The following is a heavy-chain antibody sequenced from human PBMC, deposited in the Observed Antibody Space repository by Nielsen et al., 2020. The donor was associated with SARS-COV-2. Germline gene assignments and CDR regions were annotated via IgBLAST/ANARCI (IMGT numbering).Heavy chain of an antibody. J-gene: IGHJ6*03. CDR3: ARGLLEYYYYMDV. V-gene: IGHV4-31*03. CDR2: IYYSGST. Sequence: SETLSLTCTVSGGSISSGGYYWSWIRQHPGKGLEWIGYIYYSGSTYYNPSLKSRVTISVDTSKNQFSLKLSSVTAADTAVYYCARGLLEYYYYMDVWDKGTTVTVSS. CDR1: GGSISSGGYY. D-gene: IGHD1-1*01.